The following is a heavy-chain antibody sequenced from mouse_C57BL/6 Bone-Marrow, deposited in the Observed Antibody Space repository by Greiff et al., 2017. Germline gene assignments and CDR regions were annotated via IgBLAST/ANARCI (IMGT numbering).Heavy chain of an antibody. V-gene: IGHV1-55*01. J-gene: IGHJ4*01. CDR3: AGDYGNPWYAMDY. CDR2: IYPGSGST. D-gene: IGHD2-1*01. Sequence: VQLQQPGAELVKPGASVKMSCKASGYTFTSYWITWVKQRPGQGLEWIGDIYPGSGSTNYNEKFKSKATLTVDTSSSTAYMQLSSLTSEDSAVYYCAGDYGNPWYAMDYWVQGTSVTVSS. CDR1: GYTFTSYW.